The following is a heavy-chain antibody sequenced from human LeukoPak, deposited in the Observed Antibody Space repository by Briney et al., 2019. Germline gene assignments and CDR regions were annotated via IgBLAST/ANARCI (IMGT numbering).Heavy chain of an antibody. D-gene: IGHD3-16*02. Sequence: PSETLSLTCTVSGGSISSSTYYWGWIRQPPGKGLEWIGSIYYGGITYYNPSLKSRVTISVDTSKSQLSLKLTSVTAADTAVYYCARVGNNDQSKYRFDYWGQGTLVTVSS. J-gene: IGHJ4*02. CDR1: GGSISSSTYY. V-gene: IGHV4-39*07. CDR3: ARVGNNDQSKYRFDY. CDR2: IYYGGIT.